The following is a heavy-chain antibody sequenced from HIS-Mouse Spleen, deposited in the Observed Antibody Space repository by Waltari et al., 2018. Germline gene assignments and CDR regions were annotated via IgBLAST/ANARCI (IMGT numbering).Heavy chain of an antibody. Sequence: QLQLQESGPGLVKPSETLYLTCTVPGGSISSSSYYWGGIRQPPGEGLEWIGSIYYSGSTYYNPSLKSRVTISVDTSKNQFSLKLSSVTAADTAVYYCAREIPYSSSWYDWYFDLWGRGTLVTVSS. V-gene: IGHV4-39*07. CDR2: IYYSGST. CDR1: GGSISSSSYY. CDR3: AREIPYSSSWYDWYFDL. J-gene: IGHJ2*01. D-gene: IGHD6-13*01.